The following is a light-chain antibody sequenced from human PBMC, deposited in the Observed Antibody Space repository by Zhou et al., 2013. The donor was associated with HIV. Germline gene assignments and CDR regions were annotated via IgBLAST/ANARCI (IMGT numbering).Light chain of an antibody. CDR2: TAS. CDR1: QSISSY. J-gene: IGKJ1*01. Sequence: DIQMTQSPSSLSASVGDRVTITCRASQSISSYLNWYQQKPGKAPKVLIYTASSLQSGVPSRFSGSGSGTEFTLTISSLQPDDFATYYCQQYNSYSWTFGQGTKVEIK. V-gene: IGKV1-39*01. CDR3: QQYNSYSWT.